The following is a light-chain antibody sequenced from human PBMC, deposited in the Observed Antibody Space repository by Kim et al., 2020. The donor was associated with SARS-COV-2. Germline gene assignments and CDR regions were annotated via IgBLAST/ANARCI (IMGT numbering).Light chain of an antibody. CDR3: QQYNSYPYT. Sequence: DIQMTQSPSTLSASVGDRVTITCRASQSIDNWLAWYQQKPGKAPKLLIYDASSLESGVPSRFSGSASGTEFTLTISSLQPDDFATYYCQQYNSYPYTFGQGTKLEI. J-gene: IGKJ2*01. CDR1: QSIDNW. CDR2: DAS. V-gene: IGKV1-5*01.